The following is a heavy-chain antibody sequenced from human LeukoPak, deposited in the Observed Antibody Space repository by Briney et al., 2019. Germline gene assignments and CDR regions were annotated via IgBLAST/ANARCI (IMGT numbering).Heavy chain of an antibody. D-gene: IGHD4-23*01. CDR1: GFTFSRYW. CDR2: ISSSSSYI. CDR3: ARAVVTHGLNY. J-gene: IGHJ4*02. Sequence: PGGSLRLSCAASGFTFSRYWMNWVRQAPGKGLEWVSSISSSSSYIYYADSVKGRFTISRDNAKNSLYLQMNSLRAEDTAVYYCARAVVTHGLNYWGQGTLVTVSS. V-gene: IGHV3-21*01.